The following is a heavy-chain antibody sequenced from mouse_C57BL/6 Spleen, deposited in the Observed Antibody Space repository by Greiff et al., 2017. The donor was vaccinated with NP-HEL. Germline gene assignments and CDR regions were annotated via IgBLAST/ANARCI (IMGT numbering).Heavy chain of an antibody. V-gene: IGHV5-16*01. D-gene: IGHD2-3*01. CDR3: ARDQGGYYPYFDY. J-gene: IGHJ2*01. Sequence: EVHLVESEGGLVQPGSSMKLSCTASGFTFSDYYMAWVRQVPEKGLEWVANINYDGSSTYYLDSLKSRFIISRDNAKNILYLQMSSLKSEDTATYYCARDQGGYYPYFDYWGQGTTLTVSS. CDR2: INYDGSST. CDR1: GFTFSDYY.